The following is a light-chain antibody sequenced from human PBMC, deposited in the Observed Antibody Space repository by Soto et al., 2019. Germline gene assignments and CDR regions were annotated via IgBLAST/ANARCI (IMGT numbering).Light chain of an antibody. CDR3: QQYNDYSWRT. J-gene: IGKJ1*01. Sequence: DIQMTQSPSTLSASVGDRVTITCRASQPISIRLAWYQQKPGKAPKLLIHKASTLESGVPSRFSGSGAGTEFTLTISSLQPDDFATYYCQQYNDYSWRTFGQGTKVEIK. V-gene: IGKV1-5*03. CDR2: KAS. CDR1: QPISIR.